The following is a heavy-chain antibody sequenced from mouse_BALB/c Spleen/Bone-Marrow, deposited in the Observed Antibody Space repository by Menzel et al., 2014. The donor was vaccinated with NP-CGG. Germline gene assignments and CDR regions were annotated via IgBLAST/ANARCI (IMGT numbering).Heavy chain of an antibody. D-gene: IGHD2-10*01. Sequence: VKLIESAAELARPGASVKMSCKASGYTFSSYTMHWVKPRPGQGLEWIGYINPASGYTDYNQNFKDKTTLTADKSSSTAYMQLSSLTSEDSAVYYCARDPYRENYYSMDYWGQGTSVTVSS. CDR2: INPASGYT. V-gene: IGHV1-4*02. J-gene: IGHJ4*01. CDR3: ARDPYRENYYSMDY. CDR1: GYTFSSYT.